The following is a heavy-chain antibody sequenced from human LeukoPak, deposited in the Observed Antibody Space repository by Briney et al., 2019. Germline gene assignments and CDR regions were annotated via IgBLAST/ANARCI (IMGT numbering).Heavy chain of an antibody. CDR2: ISGSGGST. Sequence: GGSLRLSCAASGFTFSSYAMSWVRQAPGKGLEWVSAISGSGGSTYYADSVKGRFTISRDNSKNALYLQMNSLRAEDTAVYYCAKGSAAIRYAFDIWGQGTMVTVSS. J-gene: IGHJ3*02. CDR1: GFTFSSYA. D-gene: IGHD2-2*01. V-gene: IGHV3-23*01. CDR3: AKGSAAIRYAFDI.